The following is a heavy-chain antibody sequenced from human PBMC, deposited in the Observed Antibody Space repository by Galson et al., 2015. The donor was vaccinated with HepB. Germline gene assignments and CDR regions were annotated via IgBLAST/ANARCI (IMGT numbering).Heavy chain of an antibody. CDR1: GYAFANYW. V-gene: IGHV5-51*01. Sequence: QSGAEVKKPGESLKISCKGSGYAFANYWIAWVRQMPGKGLEWMGMIYPGDSDTRYSPSFQGQVTISADKSISTAYLQWSSLKASDTAMYYCARQSGVVVPAAIGLGFDPWGQGTLVTVSS. D-gene: IGHD2-2*02. J-gene: IGHJ5*02. CDR2: IYPGDSDT. CDR3: ARQSGVVVPAAIGLGFDP.